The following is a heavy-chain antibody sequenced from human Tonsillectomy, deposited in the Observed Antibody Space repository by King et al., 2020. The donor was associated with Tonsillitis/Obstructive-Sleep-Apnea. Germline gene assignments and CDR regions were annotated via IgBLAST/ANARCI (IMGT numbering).Heavy chain of an antibody. CDR2: IYYSGST. V-gene: IGHV4-61*01. CDR3: AIGLRFVEWLSPLPDAFDI. J-gene: IGHJ3*02. CDR1: GGSVSSGSYY. D-gene: IGHD3-3*01. Sequence: VQLQESGPGLVKPSETLTLPCTVSGGSVSSGSYYWSWIRQPPGKGLEWIGYIYYSGSTNYNPSLKSRVTISVDTSKNPFSLNQSSVTAADTAVYYCAIGLRFVEWLSPLPDAFDIWGQGTLSTFSS.